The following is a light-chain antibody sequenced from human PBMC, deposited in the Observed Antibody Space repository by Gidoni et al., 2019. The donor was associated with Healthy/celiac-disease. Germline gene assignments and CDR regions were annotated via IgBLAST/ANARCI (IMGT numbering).Light chain of an antibody. V-gene: IGLV3-21*04. Sequence: SYVLTQPPSVSVAPGKKARITCGGNNIGSKSVHWYQKKPGQAPVLVIYYDSDRPSGIPERFSGSNSGNTATLTISRVEAGDEADYYCQVWDSSRDHVVFGGGTKLTVL. CDR3: QVWDSSRDHVV. J-gene: IGLJ2*01. CDR2: YDS. CDR1: NIGSKS.